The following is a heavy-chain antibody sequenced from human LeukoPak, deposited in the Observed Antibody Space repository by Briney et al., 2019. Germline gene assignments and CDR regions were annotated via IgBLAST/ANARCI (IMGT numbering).Heavy chain of an antibody. D-gene: IGHD6-6*01. CDR1: GGSISSYY. J-gene: IGHJ4*02. V-gene: IGHV4-59*01. Sequence: KSSETLSLTCTVSGGSISSYYWSWIRQPPGKGLEWNGYIYYSGSTNYNPSLKSRVTISVETSKNQFSLKLSSVTAADTAVYYCARASSIAALDYWGQGTLVTVSS. CDR3: ARASSIAALDY. CDR2: IYYSGST.